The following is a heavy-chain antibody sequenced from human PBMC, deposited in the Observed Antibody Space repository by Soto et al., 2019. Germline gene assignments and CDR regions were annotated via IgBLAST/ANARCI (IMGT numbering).Heavy chain of an antibody. CDR2: IYYSGST. D-gene: IGHD4-17*01. V-gene: IGHV4-39*01. Sequence: QLQLQESGPGLVKPSETLSLTCTVSGGSISSSSYYWGWIRQPPGKGLEWIGSIYYSGSTYYNPSLKSRVTISVDTSKNQFSLKLSSVTAADTAVYYCARHKMGWFYGERSFDYWGQGTLVTVSS. CDR1: GGSISSSSYY. CDR3: ARHKMGWFYGERSFDY. J-gene: IGHJ4*02.